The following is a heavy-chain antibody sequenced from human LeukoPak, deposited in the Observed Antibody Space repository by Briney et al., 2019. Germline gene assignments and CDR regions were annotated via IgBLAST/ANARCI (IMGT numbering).Heavy chain of an antibody. CDR1: GYTFTNNY. J-gene: IGHJ4*02. V-gene: IGHV1-46*01. CDR3: ARDQEGFDY. Sequence: GASVKVSCKASGYTFTNNYLHWVRRAPGQGLEWMGMIYPRDGSTSYAQNFQGRVTVTRDTSTTTVHMELRGLRSEDTAVYYCARDQEGFDYWGQGTVVTVSS. CDR2: IYPRDGST.